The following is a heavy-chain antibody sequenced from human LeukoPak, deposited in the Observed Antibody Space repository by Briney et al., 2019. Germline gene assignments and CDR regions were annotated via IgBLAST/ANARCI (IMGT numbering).Heavy chain of an antibody. CDR3: ARQGTSWDSSSRLSFDY. J-gene: IGHJ4*02. CDR2: INYSGST. CDR1: GGSISSGGYY. Sequence: SETLSLTCTVSGGSISSGGYYWSWIRQHRGKGLEWIGYINYSGSTYYNPSLKSRVTISVDTSKSQFSLKLSSVTAADTAVYYCARQGTSWDSSSRLSFDYCGQGTLVTVSS. V-gene: IGHV4-31*03. D-gene: IGHD6-6*01.